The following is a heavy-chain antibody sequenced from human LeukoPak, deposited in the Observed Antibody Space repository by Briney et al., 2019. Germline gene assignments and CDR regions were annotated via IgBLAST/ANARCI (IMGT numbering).Heavy chain of an antibody. V-gene: IGHV4-4*02. CDR1: GGSISSSNW. J-gene: IGHJ4*02. D-gene: IGHD6-19*01. Sequence: SETLSLTCAVSGGSISSSNWWSWVRQPPGKGLEWIGEIYQTGSTNYNPSLKSRVTISVDKSKNQFSLKLSSVTAADTAVYYCARGNITVAGLFDYWGQGTLVTVSS. CDR2: IYQTGST. CDR3: ARGNITVAGLFDY.